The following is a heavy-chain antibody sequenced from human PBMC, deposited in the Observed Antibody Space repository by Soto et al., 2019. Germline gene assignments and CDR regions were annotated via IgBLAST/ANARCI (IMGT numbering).Heavy chain of an antibody. CDR3: ARDVESGSSQYYYYYYGMDV. J-gene: IGHJ6*02. CDR2: ISYDGSNK. Sequence: GGSLRLSCAASGFTFSSYAMHWVRQAPGKGLEWVAVISYDGSNKYYADSVKGRFTVSRDNSKNTLYLQMNSLRAEDTAVYYCARDVESGSSQYYYYYYGMDVWGQGTTVTVSS. V-gene: IGHV3-30-3*01. CDR1: GFTFSSYA. D-gene: IGHD1-26*01.